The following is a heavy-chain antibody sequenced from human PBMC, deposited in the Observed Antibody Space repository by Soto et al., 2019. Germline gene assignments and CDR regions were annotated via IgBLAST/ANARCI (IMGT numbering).Heavy chain of an antibody. Sequence: PGGSLRLSCAASGFTFSSHAMTWVRQGPGKGLEWVSSISYSGESAYYVDSVKGRFTISRGNSKNTLYLQMNSLTAEDTAVYYCANGHRTRFDYWGQGTLVTVSS. J-gene: IGHJ4*02. CDR3: ANGHRTRFDY. V-gene: IGHV3-23*01. CDR2: ISYSGESA. CDR1: GFTFSSHA.